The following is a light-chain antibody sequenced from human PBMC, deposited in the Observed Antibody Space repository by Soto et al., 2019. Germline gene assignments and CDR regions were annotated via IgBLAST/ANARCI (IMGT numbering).Light chain of an antibody. CDR1: QDISNY. Sequence: DIQMTQSPSSLSASVGDRVTITCQASQDISNYLNWYQQKPGKAPKLLIYDASNLETEVPSRFSGSGSCTDFTFTISSLQPEAIATYYCQQYDNLPFTLGPRTKVDIK. J-gene: IGKJ3*01. V-gene: IGKV1-33*01. CDR2: DAS. CDR3: QQYDNLPFT.